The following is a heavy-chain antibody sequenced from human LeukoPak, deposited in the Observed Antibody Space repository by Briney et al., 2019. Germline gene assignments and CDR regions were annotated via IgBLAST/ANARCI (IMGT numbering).Heavy chain of an antibody. CDR3: AREDDGIAAAGNDY. Sequence: GGSLRLSCAASGFTFSSYAMHWVRQAPGKGLEWVAVISYDVSNKYYADSVKGRFTISRDNSKNTLYLQMNSLRAEDTAVYYCAREDDGIAAAGNDYWGQGTLVTVSS. J-gene: IGHJ4*02. CDR1: GFTFSSYA. CDR2: ISYDVSNK. V-gene: IGHV3-30-3*01. D-gene: IGHD6-13*01.